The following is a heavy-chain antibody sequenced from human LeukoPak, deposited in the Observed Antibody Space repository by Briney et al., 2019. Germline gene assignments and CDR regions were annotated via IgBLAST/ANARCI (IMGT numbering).Heavy chain of an antibody. Sequence: SVKVSSKASGGTFSSYAISWVRQGPGQGLEWMGGIIPIFGTANYAQKFQGRVTITADESTSTAYMELSSLRSEDTAVYYCARDAVGYSYGPARFAYWGQGTLVTVSS. CDR3: ARDAVGYSYGPARFAY. CDR1: GGTFSSYA. CDR2: IIPIFGTA. V-gene: IGHV1-69*13. J-gene: IGHJ4*02. D-gene: IGHD5-18*01.